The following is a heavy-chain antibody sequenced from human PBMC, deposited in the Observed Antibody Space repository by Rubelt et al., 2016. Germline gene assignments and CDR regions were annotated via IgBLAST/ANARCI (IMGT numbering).Heavy chain of an antibody. J-gene: IGHJ3*02. CDR3: ATGYECSGGSCVASDAFDI. D-gene: IGHD2-15*01. V-gene: IGHV1-24*01. CDR1: GYTLTELS. Sequence: QVQLVQSGAEVKKPGASVKVSCKVSGYTLTELSMHWVRQAPGKGLEWMGGLDPEDGETIYAQKFQGRVTMTEDTSTDTAYMELSSLRSEDTAVYYCATGYECSGGSCVASDAFDIWGQGTMVTVSS. CDR2: LDPEDGET.